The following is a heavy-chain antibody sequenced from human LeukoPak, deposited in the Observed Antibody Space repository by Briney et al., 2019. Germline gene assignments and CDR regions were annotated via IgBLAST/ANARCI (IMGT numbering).Heavy chain of an antibody. CDR3: TTEGDGYNSFYFDY. V-gene: IGHV3-15*01. Sequence: KPGGSLRLSCAASGFTFINAWISWVRQAPGKGLEWVGRIKSKTDGGTTDYAAPVKGRFTISRDDSKKTLYLQMNSLKTEDTAVYYCTTEGDGYNSFYFDYWGQGTLVTVSS. D-gene: IGHD5-24*01. J-gene: IGHJ4*02. CDR2: IKSKTDGGTT. CDR1: GFTFINAW.